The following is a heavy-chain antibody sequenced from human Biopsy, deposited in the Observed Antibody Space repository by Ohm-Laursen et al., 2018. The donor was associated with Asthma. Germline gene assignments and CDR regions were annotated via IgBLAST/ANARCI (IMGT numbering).Heavy chain of an antibody. V-gene: IGHV3-30*03. D-gene: IGHD3-22*01. J-gene: IGHJ3*01. Sequence: SLRLSCAAPGFVFSQCGMHWVRQGPGKGLEWVALISSDGHNKYYEDSVKGRFTISRDNSRNRLYLQINSLTVEDSAVYFCARQSGQEYGDSIPFDAWGQGTKVAVSS. CDR2: ISSDGHNK. CDR1: GFVFSQCG. CDR3: ARQSGQEYGDSIPFDA.